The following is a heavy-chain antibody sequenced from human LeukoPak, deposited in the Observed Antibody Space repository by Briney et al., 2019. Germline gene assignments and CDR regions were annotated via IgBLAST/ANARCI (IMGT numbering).Heavy chain of an antibody. D-gene: IGHD3-22*01. CDR3: TTDYYDSSGYYYYPIHDAFDI. CDR2: ISSSSSPI. J-gene: IGHJ3*02. Sequence: GGSLRLSCAASGFTFSSYSMNWVRQAPGKGLEWVSYISSSSSPIYYADSVKGRFTISRDNSKNTLYLQMNSLKTEDTAVYYCTTDYYDSSGYYYYPIHDAFDIWGQGTMVTVSS. CDR1: GFTFSSYS. V-gene: IGHV3-48*01.